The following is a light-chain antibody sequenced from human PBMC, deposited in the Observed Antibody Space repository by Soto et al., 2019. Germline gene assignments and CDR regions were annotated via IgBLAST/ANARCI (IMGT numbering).Light chain of an antibody. CDR2: EVS. V-gene: IGLV2-14*01. Sequence: QSALTQPASVSGSPGQSITISCTGTSSDVGGYKFVSWYQQHPGKAPKLMIYEVSNRPSGVSNRFSGSKSGYMASLTISGLQAEDEADYYCSSYTSSGTLVFGAGTKVTVL. CDR3: SSYTSSGTLV. J-gene: IGLJ1*01. CDR1: SSDVGGYKF.